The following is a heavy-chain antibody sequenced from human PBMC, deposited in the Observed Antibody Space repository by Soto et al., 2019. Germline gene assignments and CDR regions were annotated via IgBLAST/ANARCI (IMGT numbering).Heavy chain of an antibody. Sequence: GGSLRLSCAASGFTFSPFWMHWVRQAPGKGLVWVSHINGDPSTIVYADSVKGRFTISRDNAKNSLYLQVNSLRAEDTAVYYCAFLPYFEFLTGYYTHLTDYGMVVGGQGTTVTIS. CDR2: INGDPSTI. D-gene: IGHD3-9*01. V-gene: IGHV3-74*01. J-gene: IGHJ6*02. CDR3: AFLPYFEFLTGYYTHLTDYGMVV. CDR1: GFTFSPFW.